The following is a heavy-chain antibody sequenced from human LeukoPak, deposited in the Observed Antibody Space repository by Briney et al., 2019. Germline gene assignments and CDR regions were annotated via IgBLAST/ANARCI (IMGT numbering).Heavy chain of an antibody. Sequence: GGSLRLSCTASGFTFGDYGMSWVRQAPGKGLEWVGFIRSKAYGGTTEYAASVKGRFTISRDDSKSIAYLQMNSLKTEDTAVYYCTRGDYYDSSGYYWLIGDYWGQGTLVTVSS. CDR1: GFTFGDYG. J-gene: IGHJ4*02. D-gene: IGHD3-22*01. CDR3: TRGDYYDSSGYYWLIGDY. V-gene: IGHV3-49*04. CDR2: IRSKAYGGTT.